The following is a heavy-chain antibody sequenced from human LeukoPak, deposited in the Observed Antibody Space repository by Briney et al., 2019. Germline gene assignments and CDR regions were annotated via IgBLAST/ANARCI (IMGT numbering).Heavy chain of an antibody. CDR2: IWYDGSND. D-gene: IGHD1-26*01. CDR1: GFTFSGYG. Sequence: PGGSLRLSCAASGFTFSGYGMHWVRQAPGKGLEWVAVIWYDGSNDDYADSVKGRFTISRDNSKNTLYLQMNSLRAEDTAIYYCARVDVVSGSYFYYYYGMDVWGQGTTVTVSS. V-gene: IGHV3-33*01. CDR3: ARVDVVSGSYFYYYYGMDV. J-gene: IGHJ6*02.